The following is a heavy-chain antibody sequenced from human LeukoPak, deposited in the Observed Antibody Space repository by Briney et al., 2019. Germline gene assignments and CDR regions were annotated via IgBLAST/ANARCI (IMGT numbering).Heavy chain of an antibody. J-gene: IGHJ5*02. CDR2: IHTGRSA. D-gene: IGHD5-18*01. Sequence: TSETLSLTCTASGGSISYLYWSWIRQPAGKGLEWIGRIHTGRSANYNPSLKSRVTMSVDTSKNQFSLKLSSVTAADTAVYYCARDSEYTYGNWFDPWGQGTLVTVSS. CDR1: GGSISYLY. CDR3: ARDSEYTYGNWFDP. V-gene: IGHV4-4*07.